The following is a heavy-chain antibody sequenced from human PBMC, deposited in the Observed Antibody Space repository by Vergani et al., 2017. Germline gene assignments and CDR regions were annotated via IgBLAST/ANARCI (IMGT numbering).Heavy chain of an antibody. D-gene: IGHD5-18*01. Sequence: QVQLVESGGGLVKPGGSLRLSCAASGFTFSDYYMSWIRQAPGKGLEWVSYISSSGSTIYYADSVKGRFTISRDNAKNSLYLQMNSLRAEDTAVNYCARVMSRIQLWSHQPDYWGQGTLVTVSS. CDR1: GFTFSDYY. V-gene: IGHV3-11*01. J-gene: IGHJ4*02. CDR3: ARVMSRIQLWSHQPDY. CDR2: ISSSGSTI.